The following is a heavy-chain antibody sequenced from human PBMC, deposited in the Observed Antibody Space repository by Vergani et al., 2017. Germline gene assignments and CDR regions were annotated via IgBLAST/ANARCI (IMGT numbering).Heavy chain of an antibody. CDR1: GYTFTSYG. CDR2: FDPEDGET. Sequence: QVQLVQSGAEVKKPGASVKVSCKASGYTFTSYGISWVRQAPGQGLEWMGGFDPEDGETIYAQKFQGRVTMTEDTSTDTAYMELSSLRSEDTAVYYCATVSGGWKVRAFDIWGQGTMVTVSS. V-gene: IGHV1-24*01. D-gene: IGHD6-19*01. J-gene: IGHJ3*02. CDR3: ATVSGGWKVRAFDI.